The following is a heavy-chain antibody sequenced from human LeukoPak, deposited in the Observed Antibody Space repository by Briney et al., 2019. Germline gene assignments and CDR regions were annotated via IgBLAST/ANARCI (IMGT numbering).Heavy chain of an antibody. J-gene: IGHJ4*02. Sequence: PGGSLRLSCAASGFTFNNYCMSWVRQAPGKGLEGVANIKQDGSETYYVDSVKGRFTISRHNAKNSLYLQMNSLATEDTAVYFCARGKSSGAPGGYWGQGTLVTVSS. V-gene: IGHV3-7*03. D-gene: IGHD3-22*01. CDR1: GFTFNNYC. CDR3: ARGKSSGAPGGY. CDR2: IKQDGSET.